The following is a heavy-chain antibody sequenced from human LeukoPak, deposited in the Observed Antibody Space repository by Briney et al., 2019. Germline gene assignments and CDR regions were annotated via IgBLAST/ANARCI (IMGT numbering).Heavy chain of an antibody. D-gene: IGHD6-13*01. CDR2: ISGSGGST. CDR3: AKDGEIAAAARFEYFQH. J-gene: IGHJ1*01. Sequence: GGSLRLSCAASGFTFSSYAMSWVRQAPGKGLEWVSAISGSGGSTYYADSEKGRFTISRDNSKNTLYLQMNSLRAEDTAVYYCAKDGEIAAAARFEYFQHWGQGTLVTVSS. V-gene: IGHV3-23*01. CDR1: GFTFSSYA.